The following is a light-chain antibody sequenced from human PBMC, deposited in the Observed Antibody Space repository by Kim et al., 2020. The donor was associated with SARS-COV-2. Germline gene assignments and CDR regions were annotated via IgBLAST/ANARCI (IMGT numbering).Light chain of an antibody. J-gene: IGLJ1*01. CDR2: DVS. CDR3: SSYTSSSTARYV. V-gene: IGLV2-14*03. CDR1: SSDVGGYNY. Sequence: QSALTQPASVSGSPGQSITISCTGTSSDVGGYNYVSWYQQHPGKAPKLMIYDVSKRPSGVSNRFSGSKSGNTASLTISGLQAEDEADYYCSSYTSSSTARYVIGTGTKV.